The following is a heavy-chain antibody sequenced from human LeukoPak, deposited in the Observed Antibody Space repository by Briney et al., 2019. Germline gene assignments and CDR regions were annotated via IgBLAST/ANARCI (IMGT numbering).Heavy chain of an antibody. D-gene: IGHD2-2*01. CDR1: GFTFSNAW. Sequence: GGSLRLSCAASGFTFSNAWMSWVRQAPGKGLEWVSAISGSGGSTYYADSVKGRFTISRDNSKNTLYLQMNSLRAEDTAVYYCAKDLGYCSSTSCSGGDYWGQGTLVTVSS. CDR3: AKDLGYCSSTSCSGGDY. J-gene: IGHJ4*02. CDR2: ISGSGGST. V-gene: IGHV3-23*01.